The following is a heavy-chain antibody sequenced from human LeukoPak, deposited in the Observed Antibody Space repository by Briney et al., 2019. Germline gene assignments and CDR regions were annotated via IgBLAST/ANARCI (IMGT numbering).Heavy chain of an antibody. CDR3: ARAGSYGSGSYYNLYYGMDV. Sequence: ASVKVSCKASGYTFTSYGISWVRQAPGQGLEWMGRISAYNGNTNYAQKLQGRVTMTTDTSTSTAYMELRSLRSDDTAVYYCARAGSYGSGSYYNLYYGMDVWGQGTTVTVSS. J-gene: IGHJ6*02. CDR2: ISAYNGNT. D-gene: IGHD3-10*01. V-gene: IGHV1-18*01. CDR1: GYTFTSYG.